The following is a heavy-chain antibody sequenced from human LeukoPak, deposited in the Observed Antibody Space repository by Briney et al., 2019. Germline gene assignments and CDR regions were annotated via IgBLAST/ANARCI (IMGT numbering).Heavy chain of an antibody. V-gene: IGHV4-39*07. CDR2: IYYSGST. D-gene: IGHD6-19*01. J-gene: IGHJ5*02. Sequence: PSETLSLTCAVSGGSISSNSYYWGWIRQPPGKELEWIGSIYYSGSTYYNPSLKSRVTISVDTSKNQFSLKLSSVTAADTAVYYCARGAASSSGWYEEPRSWFDPWGQGTLVTVSS. CDR1: GGSISSNSYY. CDR3: ARGAASSSGWYEEPRSWFDP.